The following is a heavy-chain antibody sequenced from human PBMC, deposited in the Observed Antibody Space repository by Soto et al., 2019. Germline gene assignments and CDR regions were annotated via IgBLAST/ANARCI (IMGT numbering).Heavy chain of an antibody. CDR2: IRSKAYGGTT. V-gene: IGHV3-49*03. CDR1: GFTFGDYA. D-gene: IGHD2-21*01. J-gene: IGHJ4*02. CDR3: TRDFPCSHNSRCGY. Sequence: GGSLRLSCTASGFTFGDYAMSWFRQAPGKGLEWVGFIRSKAYGGTTEYAASVKGRFTISRDDSKSIAYLQMNSLKTEDTAVYYCTRDFPCSHNSRCGYWGQGTLVTVSS.